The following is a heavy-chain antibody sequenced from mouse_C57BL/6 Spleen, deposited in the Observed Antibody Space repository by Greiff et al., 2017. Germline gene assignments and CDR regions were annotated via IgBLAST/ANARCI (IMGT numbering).Heavy chain of an antibody. CDR2: IYPGSGNT. CDR1: GYSFTSYY. J-gene: IGHJ3*01. D-gene: IGHD1-1*01. Sequence: QVQLQQSGPELVKPGASVKISCKASGYSFTSYYIHWVKQRPGQGLEWIGWIYPGSGNTKYNEKFKGKATLTADTSSSPAYMQLSSLTSEDSAVYYCARSDYGSSAWFAYWGQGTLVTVSA. V-gene: IGHV1-66*01. CDR3: ARSDYGSSAWFAY.